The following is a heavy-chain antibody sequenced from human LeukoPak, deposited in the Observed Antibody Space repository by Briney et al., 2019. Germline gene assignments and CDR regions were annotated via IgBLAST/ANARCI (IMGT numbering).Heavy chain of an antibody. J-gene: IGHJ4*02. CDR3: ARQTWRSSRRDFDY. CDR1: GGSISSSSYY. V-gene: IGHV4-39*01. D-gene: IGHD6-13*01. Sequence: SETLSLTCTVSGGSISSSSYYWGWIRQPPGKGLECIGSIYYSGSTYYNPSLKSRVTISVDTSKNQFSLKLSSVTAADTAVYYCARQTWRSSRRDFDYWGQGTLVTVSS. CDR2: IYYSGST.